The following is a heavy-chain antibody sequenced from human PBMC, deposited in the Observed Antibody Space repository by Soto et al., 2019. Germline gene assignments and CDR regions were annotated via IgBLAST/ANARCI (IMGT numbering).Heavy chain of an antibody. V-gene: IGHV3-72*01. CDR2: SRNKVNNYII. D-gene: IGHD2-8*01. CDR1: GFIFSDHY. J-gene: IGHJ5*02. CDR3: ARLMGTSLDL. Sequence: PGRSLRLSCAASGFIFSDHYMDLVRQAPGKGLECVGRSRNKVNNYIIAYAASVKCRFTISRDDSKNLLYLQMNSLKTEDTAVYFCARLMGTSLDLWGQGTLVTVSS.